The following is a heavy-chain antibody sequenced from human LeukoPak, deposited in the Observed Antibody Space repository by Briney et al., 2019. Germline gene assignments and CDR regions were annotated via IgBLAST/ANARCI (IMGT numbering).Heavy chain of an antibody. Sequence: PSETLSLTCTVSGASISSYCWSWIRQPPGKGLEWIGYISYSGSTNYNPSLKSRVTISADTSKNQVSLTLSSVTAADTAVYYCARHPELYFFDYWGQGTLVTVSS. CDR1: GASISSYC. J-gene: IGHJ4*02. D-gene: IGHD3-10*01. V-gene: IGHV4-59*08. CDR2: ISYSGST. CDR3: ARHPELYFFDY.